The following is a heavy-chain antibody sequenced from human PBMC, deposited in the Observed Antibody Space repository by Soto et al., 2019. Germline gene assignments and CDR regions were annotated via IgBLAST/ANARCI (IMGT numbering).Heavy chain of an antibody. CDR1: GFTFSSYG. D-gene: IGHD3-3*01. J-gene: IGHJ1*01. Sequence: PGGSLRLSCAASGFTFSSYGMHWVRQAPGKGLEWVAVISYDGSNKYYADSVKGRFTISRDNSKNTLYLQMNSLRADDTAVYYCAKAVGAVQLRFSEWGQGAEYFQHWGQGTVVTGSS. V-gene: IGHV3-30*18. CDR3: AKAVGAVQLRFSEWGQGAEYFQH. CDR2: ISYDGSNK.